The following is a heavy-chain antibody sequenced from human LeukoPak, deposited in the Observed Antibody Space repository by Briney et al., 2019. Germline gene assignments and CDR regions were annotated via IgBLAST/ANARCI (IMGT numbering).Heavy chain of an antibody. Sequence: GASVKVSCKASGGTFSSYAISWVRQAPGQGLESMGGIIPIFGTANYAQKFQGRVTITADESTSTAYMELSSLRSEDTAVYYCARYGYCSGGSCRFAPGKYYFDYWGQGTLVTVSS. V-gene: IGHV1-69*01. CDR3: ARYGYCSGGSCRFAPGKYYFDY. J-gene: IGHJ4*02. D-gene: IGHD2-15*01. CDR1: GGTFSSYA. CDR2: IIPIFGTA.